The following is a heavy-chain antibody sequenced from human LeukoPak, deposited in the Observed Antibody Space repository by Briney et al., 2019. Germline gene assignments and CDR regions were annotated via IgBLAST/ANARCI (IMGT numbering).Heavy chain of an antibody. CDR1: GGSLSGYY. J-gene: IGHJ4*02. V-gene: IGHV4-39*01. CDR2: IYYSGST. D-gene: IGHD3-10*01. Sequence: PSETLSLTCAVYGGSLSGYYWGWIRQPPGKGLEWIGSIYYSGSTYYNPSLKSRVTISVDTSTNQFSLKLSSVNAADTAVYYCARITRVRGVIIMGPRGIYYFTTGGREP. CDR3: ARITRVRGVIIMGPRGIYYFTT.